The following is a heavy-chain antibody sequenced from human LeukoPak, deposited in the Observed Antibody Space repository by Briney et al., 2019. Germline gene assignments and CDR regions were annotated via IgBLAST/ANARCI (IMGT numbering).Heavy chain of an antibody. Sequence: PGRSLRLSCEASGFTFDDYGMHWVRQAPGKGLEWVSTISWNSASVGYVDSVKGRFTISRDNAKKTLYLQMNSLRPEDTALYYCAKDYGYSSSWYDYWGQGTLSPSPQ. V-gene: IGHV3-9*01. CDR3: AKDYGYSSSWYDY. D-gene: IGHD6-13*01. J-gene: IGHJ4*02. CDR1: GFTFDDYG. CDR2: ISWNSASV.